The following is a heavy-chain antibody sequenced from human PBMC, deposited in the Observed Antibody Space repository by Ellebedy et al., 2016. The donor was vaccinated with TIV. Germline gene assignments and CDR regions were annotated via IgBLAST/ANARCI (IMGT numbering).Heavy chain of an antibody. CDR3: ARSPRGATILHRGYYYGMDV. J-gene: IGHJ6*02. CDR1: GYTFTGYY. CDR2: INPNSGGT. D-gene: IGHD5-12*01. Sequence: AASVTVSCKASGYTFTGYYMHWVRQAPGQGLEWMGWINPNSGGTNYAQKFQGWVTMTRDTSISTAYMELSRLRSDDTAVYYCARSPRGATILHRGYYYGMDVWGQGTTVTVSS. V-gene: IGHV1-2*04.